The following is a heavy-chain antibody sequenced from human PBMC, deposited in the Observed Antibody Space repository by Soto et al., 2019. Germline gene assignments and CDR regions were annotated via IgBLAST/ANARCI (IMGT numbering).Heavy chain of an antibody. J-gene: IGHJ4*02. V-gene: IGHV4-59*01. CDR3: ARGLHWDYFDY. CDR2: MYNSGST. D-gene: IGHD4-4*01. CDR1: GGSISSNY. Sequence: QVQLQESGPGLVKASETLSLTCTVSGGSISSNYWGWIRQPPGKGLEWIGYMYNSGSTNYNPSLKSRVTISVDTSKNQFSLKLSSMTAADTAVYYCARGLHWDYFDYWGQGTLVTVSS.